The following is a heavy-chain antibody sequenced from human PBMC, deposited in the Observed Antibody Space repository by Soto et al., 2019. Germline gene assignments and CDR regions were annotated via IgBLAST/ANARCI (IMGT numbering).Heavy chain of an antibody. CDR2: ISGSGGST. V-gene: IGHV3-23*01. J-gene: IGHJ4*02. Sequence: GGSLSLSCAASGVPFSSYSMSWVRQAPGKGLEWVSAISGSGGSTYYADSVKGRFTISRDNSKNTLYLQMNSLRAEDTAVYYCAKDDSHDSSGYPYYFDYWGQGTLVTVSS. CDR3: AKDDSHDSSGYPYYFDY. D-gene: IGHD3-22*01. CDR1: GVPFSSYS.